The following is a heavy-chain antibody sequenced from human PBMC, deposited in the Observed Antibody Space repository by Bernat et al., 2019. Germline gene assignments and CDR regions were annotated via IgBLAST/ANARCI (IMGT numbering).Heavy chain of an antibody. D-gene: IGHD5-12*01. Sequence: QVQLVESGGGVVQPGRSLRLSCAASGFTFSSYGIHWVRQAPGKGLEWVAVISYDGSNKYYADSVKGRFTISRDNSKNTLYLQMDSLRAEDTAVYYCAKGYEIDYWGQGTLVTVSS. J-gene: IGHJ4*02. V-gene: IGHV3-30*18. CDR3: AKGYEIDY. CDR2: ISYDGSNK. CDR1: GFTFSSYG.